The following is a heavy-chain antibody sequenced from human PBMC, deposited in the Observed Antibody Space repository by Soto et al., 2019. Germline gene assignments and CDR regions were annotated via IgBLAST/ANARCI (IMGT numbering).Heavy chain of an antibody. D-gene: IGHD7-27*01. CDR2: IWYDGSNT. J-gene: IGHJ4*02. CDR3: VRDLLGSGGHFDY. Sequence: GGSLRLYCPAAGLLFSGFCMHWVRPAPGKGLEWVAHIWYDGSNTYYADSVKGRFTISRDNSRNTLYLQMNSLRAEDTAVYHCVRDLLGSGGHFDYWGQGTPVTVSS. CDR1: GLLFSGFC. V-gene: IGHV3-33*01.